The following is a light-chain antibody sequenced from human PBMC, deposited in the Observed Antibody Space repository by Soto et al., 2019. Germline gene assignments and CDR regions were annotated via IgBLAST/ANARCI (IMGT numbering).Light chain of an antibody. CDR3: SSYTSSFYV. Sequence: QYVVTEPATVCGYTGQSVAISYTGTSSDVGGYNYVSWYQQHPGKAPKLMIYEVSNRPSGVSNRFSGSKSGNTASLTISGLQAEEEADYYCSSYTSSFYVFGTGTKVTVL. CDR2: EVS. V-gene: IGLV2-14*01. J-gene: IGLJ1*01. CDR1: SSDVGGYNY.